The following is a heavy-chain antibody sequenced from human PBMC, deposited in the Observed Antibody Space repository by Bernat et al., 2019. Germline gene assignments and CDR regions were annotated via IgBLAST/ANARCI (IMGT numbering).Heavy chain of an antibody. CDR3: ARVYYYGSGSYYNSERREDNWFDP. CDR1: GGSFSGYY. D-gene: IGHD3-10*01. V-gene: IGHV4-34*01. J-gene: IGHJ5*02. Sequence: QVQLQQWGAGLLKPSETLSLTCAVYGGSFSGYYWSWIRQAPGKGLEWIGEINHSGRTNYNQSLKSRVTITVDTSKNQFSLKLGSVTAADTAVYYCARVYYYGSGSYYNSERREDNWFDPWGQGTLVTVSS. CDR2: INHSGRT.